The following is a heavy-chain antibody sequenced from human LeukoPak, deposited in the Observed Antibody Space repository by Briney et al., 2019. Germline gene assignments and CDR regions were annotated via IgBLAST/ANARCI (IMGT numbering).Heavy chain of an antibody. Sequence: GGSLRLSCVASGFTFSSYGMQWVRQAPGKGLEWVAVIWYDGTNENYVDSVKGRFTISKDRSKNTLFLQMNSLKVEDTAVYYCARVSSVNGNGDAFDIWGRGTRVTVSS. V-gene: IGHV3-33*01. CDR3: ARVSSVNGNGDAFDI. CDR1: GFTFSSYG. J-gene: IGHJ3*02. CDR2: IWYDGTNE. D-gene: IGHD6-19*01.